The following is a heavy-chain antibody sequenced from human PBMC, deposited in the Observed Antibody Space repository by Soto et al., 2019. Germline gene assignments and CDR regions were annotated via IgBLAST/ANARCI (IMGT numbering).Heavy chain of an antibody. V-gene: IGHV1-69*13. CDR3: ARDPRLGSGRYYPYYYGMDV. Sequence: ASVKVSCKASGGTFSSYAISWVRQAPGQGLEWMGGIIPIFGTANYAQKFQGRVTITADESASTAYMELSSLRSEDTAVYYCARDPRLGSGRYYPYYYGMDVWGQGTPVTVSS. CDR1: GGTFSSYA. J-gene: IGHJ6*02. D-gene: IGHD3-10*01. CDR2: IIPIFGTA.